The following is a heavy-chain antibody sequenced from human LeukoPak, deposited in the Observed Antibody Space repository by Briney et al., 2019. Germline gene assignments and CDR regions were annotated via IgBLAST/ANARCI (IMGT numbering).Heavy chain of an antibody. CDR3: ARGSYGPKAGYYYMDV. J-gene: IGHJ6*03. CDR1: GGTFSSYA. Sequence: ASVKVSCKASGGTFSSYAISWVRQAPGQGLEWMGWISAYNGNTNYAQKLQGRVTMTTDTSTSTAYMELRSLRSDDTAVYYCARGSYGPKAGYYYMDVWGKGTTVTVSS. CDR2: ISAYNGNT. V-gene: IGHV1-18*01. D-gene: IGHD5-18*01.